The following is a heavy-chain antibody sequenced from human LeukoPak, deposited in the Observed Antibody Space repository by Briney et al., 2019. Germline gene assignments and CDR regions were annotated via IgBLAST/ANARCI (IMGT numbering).Heavy chain of an antibody. V-gene: IGHV3-9*01. J-gene: IGHJ4*02. CDR3: ASYSSGWSYFDN. D-gene: IGHD6-13*01. CDR2: ISWNSGSI. Sequence: PGGSLRLSCAASGLTFDDYAMHWVRQAPGKGLEWVSGISWNSGSIGYADSVKGRFTISRDNAKNSLYLQMNSLRAEDTAVYYCASYSSGWSYFDNWGQGTLVTVSS. CDR1: GLTFDDYA.